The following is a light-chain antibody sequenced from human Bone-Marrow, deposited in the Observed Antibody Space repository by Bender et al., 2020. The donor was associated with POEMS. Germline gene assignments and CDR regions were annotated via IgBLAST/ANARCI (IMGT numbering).Light chain of an antibody. V-gene: IGLV1-44*01. CDR1: SSNIGTNT. Sequence: QSVLTQPLSASGTPGQRVTISCSGGSSNIGTNTVFWYQQLPGRAPRLLMYSNHQRPSGVSDRFSGSKSGTSASLDINGLQPEDEGDYYCAVWDDSLNGWVFGGGTKLTVL. J-gene: IGLJ3*02. CDR2: SNH. CDR3: AVWDDSLNGWV.